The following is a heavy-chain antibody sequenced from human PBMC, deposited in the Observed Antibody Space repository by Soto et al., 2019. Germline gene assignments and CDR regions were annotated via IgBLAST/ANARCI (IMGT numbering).Heavy chain of an antibody. Sequence: SGPTLVNPTQTITLTCTFSGFSLSTSGVGVGWIRQPPGKALEWLALIYWDDDKRYSPSLKSRLTITKDTSKNQVVLTMTNMDPVDTATYYCAHSLIGYYYDSSGSNWFVPWGQGTLVTVSS. V-gene: IGHV2-5*02. J-gene: IGHJ5*02. CDR1: GFSLSTSGVG. CDR3: AHSLIGYYYDSSGSNWFVP. CDR2: IYWDDDK. D-gene: IGHD3-22*01.